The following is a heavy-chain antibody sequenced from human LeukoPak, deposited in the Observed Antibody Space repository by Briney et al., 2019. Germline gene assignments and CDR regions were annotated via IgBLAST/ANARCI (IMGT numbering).Heavy chain of an antibody. CDR2: ISGRSSYI. V-gene: IGHV3-21*01. J-gene: IGHJ5*02. Sequence: GGSLRLSCAASAFTFSSYSMNWVRQAPGKGLEWVSSISGRSSYIYYADSVKGRFTISRGNAKNSLYLQMNSLRAEDTAVYYCARDDSNQALDPWGQGTLVTVSS. D-gene: IGHD2-21*01. CDR3: ARDDSNQALDP. CDR1: AFTFSSYS.